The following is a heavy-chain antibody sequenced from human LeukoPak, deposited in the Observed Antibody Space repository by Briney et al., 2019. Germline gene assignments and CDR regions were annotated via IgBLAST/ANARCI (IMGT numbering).Heavy chain of an antibody. D-gene: IGHD1-1*01. CDR2: ISGSGGNT. V-gene: IGHV3-23*01. CDR3: AKGFNWRSFSTDS. CDR1: GFPFSNYA. Sequence: GGSLRLSCAASGFPFSNYAMTWVRQAPGKGLEWVSGISGSAISGSGGNTDYADSVKGRFTISRDNSKNTLYLQMNSLRAEDTAVYYCAKGFNWRSFSTDSWGQGTLATVSS. J-gene: IGHJ4*02.